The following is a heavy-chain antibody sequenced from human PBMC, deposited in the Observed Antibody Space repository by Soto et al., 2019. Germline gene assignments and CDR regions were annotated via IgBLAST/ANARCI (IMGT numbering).Heavy chain of an antibody. J-gene: IGHJ4*02. Sequence: VQLVETGGGLIQPGGSLRLSCAASGFSVSINYMSWVRQAPGKGLEWVSVIYSGGSIQYADSVKGRFTISRDDSKNTLYLQMNSLRAEDTAVYYCARGMANTAMVLDYWGQGSLVTVSS. CDR1: GFSVSINY. CDR3: ARGMANTAMVLDY. CDR2: IYSGGSI. V-gene: IGHV3-53*02. D-gene: IGHD5-18*01.